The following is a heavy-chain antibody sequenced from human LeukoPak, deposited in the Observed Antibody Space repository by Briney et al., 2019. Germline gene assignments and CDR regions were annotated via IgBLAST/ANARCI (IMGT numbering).Heavy chain of an antibody. Sequence: GGSLTLSCAASGFTFSNYGMHWVRQAPGKGLEWVAVISSDGSNKYSADSVKGRFTISRDNSKNTLFLQMYSMRAEDTAVYYCAKDGLWFGDLTYFDYWGQGTLVTVSS. V-gene: IGHV3-30*18. CDR2: ISSDGSNK. J-gene: IGHJ4*02. CDR1: GFTFSNYG. D-gene: IGHD3-10*01. CDR3: AKDGLWFGDLTYFDY.